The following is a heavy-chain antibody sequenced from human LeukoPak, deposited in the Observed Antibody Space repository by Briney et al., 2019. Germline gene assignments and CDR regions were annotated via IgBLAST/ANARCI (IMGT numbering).Heavy chain of an antibody. J-gene: IGHJ4*02. Sequence: GGSLKLSCAASGFTFSGSAMHWVRQASGKGLEWVGRIRSKANSYATAYAASVKGRFTISRDDSKNTAYLQVNSLKTEDTAVYYCTRQRVAGTGYFDYWGQGTLVTVSS. CDR1: GFTFSGSA. D-gene: IGHD6-19*01. CDR3: TRQRVAGTGYFDY. CDR2: IRSKANSYAT. V-gene: IGHV3-73*01.